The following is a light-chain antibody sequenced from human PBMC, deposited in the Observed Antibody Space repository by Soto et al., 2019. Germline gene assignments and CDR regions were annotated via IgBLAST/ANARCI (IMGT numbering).Light chain of an antibody. CDR1: TSDVGGYNY. Sequence: LTQPASVSGSPGQSITISCTGSTSDVGGYNYVSWYQQHPGKAPKLMIYEVSNRPSGVSNRFSGSKSGNTASLTISGLLAEDEADYYCSSYTSSSSVVFGGGTKVTVL. CDR3: SSYTSSSSVV. J-gene: IGLJ2*01. V-gene: IGLV2-14*01. CDR2: EVS.